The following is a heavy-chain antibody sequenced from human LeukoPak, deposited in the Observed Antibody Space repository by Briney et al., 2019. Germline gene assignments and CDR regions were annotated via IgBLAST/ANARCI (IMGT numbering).Heavy chain of an antibody. CDR3: ARAIPGGILHFDY. Sequence: SGIRCLTCAVSGDASRRRNWWRCRRQPPGKGMEWIGEIYHSGSTNYNPSLKSRVTISVDKSKNQFSLKLSSVTAADTAVYYCARAIPGGILHFDYWGQGTLVTVSS. D-gene: IGHD1-26*01. CDR2: IYHSGST. J-gene: IGHJ4*02. CDR1: GDASRRRNW. V-gene: IGHV4-4*02.